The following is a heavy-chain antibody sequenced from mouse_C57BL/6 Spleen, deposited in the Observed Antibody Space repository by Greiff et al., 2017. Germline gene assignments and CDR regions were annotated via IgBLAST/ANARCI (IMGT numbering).Heavy chain of an antibody. D-gene: IGHD1-1*01. CDR3: AREIGTTVNWYFDV. Sequence: EVKLMESGPGLVKPSQSLSLTCSVTGYSITSGYYWNWIRQFPGNKLEWMGYISYDGSNNYNPSLKNRISITRDTSKNQFFLKLNSVTTEDTATYYCAREIGTTVNWYFDVWGTGTTVTVSS. CDR2: ISYDGSN. J-gene: IGHJ1*03. V-gene: IGHV3-6*01. CDR1: GYSITSGYY.